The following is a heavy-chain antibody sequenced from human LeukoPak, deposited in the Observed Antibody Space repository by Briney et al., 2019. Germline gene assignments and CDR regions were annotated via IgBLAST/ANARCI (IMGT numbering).Heavy chain of an antibody. Sequence: GGSLRLSCAASGLTFSSYAMHWVRQAPGKGLEWVAVISYDGSNKYYADSVKGRFTISADQSKTTLYLQMNSLRPEDTASYYCARGPGPIAGAKNPFDIWGQGTMVTVSS. J-gene: IGHJ3*02. V-gene: IGHV3-30*01. CDR3: ARGPGPIAGAKNPFDI. CDR1: GLTFSSYA. D-gene: IGHD1-26*01. CDR2: ISYDGSNK.